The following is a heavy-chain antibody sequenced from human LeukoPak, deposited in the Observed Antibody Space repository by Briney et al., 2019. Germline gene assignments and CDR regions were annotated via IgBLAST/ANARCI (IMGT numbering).Heavy chain of an antibody. CDR2: ISAYNGNT. J-gene: IGHJ3*02. CDR1: GYTFTSYG. D-gene: IGHD3-10*01. CDR3: AREGPYYYGSGVITGAFDI. Sequence: ASVKVSCKASGYTFTSYGISWVRQAPGQGLEWMGWISAYNGNTNYAQKLQGRVTMTTDTSTSTAYMELRSLRSDDTAVYYCAREGPYYYGSGVITGAFDIWGQGTMVTASS. V-gene: IGHV1-18*01.